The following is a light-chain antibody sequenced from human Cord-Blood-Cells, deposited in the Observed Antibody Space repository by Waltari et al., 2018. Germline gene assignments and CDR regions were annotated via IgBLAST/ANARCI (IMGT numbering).Light chain of an antibody. J-gene: IGKJ4*01. Sequence: DIQMTQSPSSLSASVGDRVTITCRASQSISSYLNWYQQKPGKAPKLLIYAASSLQSGVPSRFSGSGSETDFTLTISSLQPEDFATYDCQQSYSTPQGLTFGGGTKVEIK. CDR1: QSISSY. V-gene: IGKV1-39*01. CDR2: AAS. CDR3: QQSYSTPQGLT.